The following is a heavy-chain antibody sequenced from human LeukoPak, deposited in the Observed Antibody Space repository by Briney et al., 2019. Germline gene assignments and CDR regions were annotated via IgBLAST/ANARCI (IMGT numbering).Heavy chain of an antibody. Sequence: GGSLRLSCATSGFTFGSYEMNWSRQAPGKGLEWISGISSGGTAIYYADSVKGRFTISRDNAKSSLYLQMSSLRAEDTAVYYCARSFDVWGQGTMVTVS. V-gene: IGHV3-48*03. CDR3: ARSFDV. J-gene: IGHJ3*01. CDR1: GFTFGSYE. CDR2: ISSGGTAI.